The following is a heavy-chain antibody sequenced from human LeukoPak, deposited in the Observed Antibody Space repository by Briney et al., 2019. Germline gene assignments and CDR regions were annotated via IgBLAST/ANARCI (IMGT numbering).Heavy chain of an antibody. Sequence: PSETLSLTCTVSGGSISISNYYWGWIRQPPGTGLEWIGSIYYSGSSFDNPALKSRVTISVDTSKNQFSLKLSSVTAADTAVYYCARHRSGWLQSSFDYWGQGTLVTVSS. V-gene: IGHV4-39*01. CDR1: GGSISISNYY. CDR2: IYYSGSS. J-gene: IGHJ4*02. CDR3: ARHRSGWLQSSFDY. D-gene: IGHD5-24*01.